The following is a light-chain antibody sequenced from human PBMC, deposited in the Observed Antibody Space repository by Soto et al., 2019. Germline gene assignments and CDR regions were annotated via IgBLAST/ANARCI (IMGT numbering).Light chain of an antibody. CDR2: GAS. CDR3: QQYNNWPAT. Sequence: EIVMTQSPATLSVSPGERATLSCRASQSVSRNLAWYQQKPGQAPRLLIYGASTRATGIPARFSGSGSGTEFTLTISSLQSEDFAVYCCQQYNNWPATFGQGTKV. J-gene: IGKJ1*01. CDR1: QSVSRN. V-gene: IGKV3-15*01.